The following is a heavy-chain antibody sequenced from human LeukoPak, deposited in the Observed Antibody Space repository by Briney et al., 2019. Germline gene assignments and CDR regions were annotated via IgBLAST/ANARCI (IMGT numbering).Heavy chain of an antibody. Sequence: PSQTLSLTCTVSGGSISSGGYYWSWIRQHPGKGLEWLGYIYYSGSTYYNPSLKSRVTISVDTSKNQFSLKLSSVTAADTAVYYCARSGERRNWFDPWGQGTLVTVSS. J-gene: IGHJ5*02. D-gene: IGHD3-16*01. CDR2: IYYSGST. V-gene: IGHV4-31*03. CDR3: ARSGERRNWFDP. CDR1: GGSISSGGYY.